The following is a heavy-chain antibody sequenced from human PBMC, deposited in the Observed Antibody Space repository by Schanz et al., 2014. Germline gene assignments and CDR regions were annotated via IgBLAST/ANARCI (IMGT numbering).Heavy chain of an antibody. CDR3: ARSRSGFYFDY. V-gene: IGHV3-33*08. J-gene: IGHJ4*02. D-gene: IGHD1-26*01. Sequence: MQLLESGGGVVQPGRSLRLSCAASGFTFSSYAMHWVRQAPGKGLEWVAILWHDGSKKYYADSVKGRFTMSRDNAKNSVFLQMNSLRAEDTAVYYCARSRSGFYFDYWGQGTLVTVSS. CDR2: LWHDGSKK. CDR1: GFTFSSYA.